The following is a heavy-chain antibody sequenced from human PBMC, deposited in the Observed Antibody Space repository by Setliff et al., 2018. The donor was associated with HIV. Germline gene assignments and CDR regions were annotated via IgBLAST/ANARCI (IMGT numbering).Heavy chain of an antibody. CDR1: GFTFSNYA. V-gene: IGHV3-33*06. D-gene: IGHD5-12*01. J-gene: IGHJ4*02. CDR2: IWYDGTNE. CDR3: AKVSISGYSGYDSPFDH. Sequence: PGESLRLSCAASGFTFSNYAIHWVRQAPGKGLEWVALIWYDGTNEYYADSVKGRFTISRDNSKNTLYLQMNSLRAEDTAVYYCAKVSISGYSGYDSPFDHWGQGTLVTVSS.